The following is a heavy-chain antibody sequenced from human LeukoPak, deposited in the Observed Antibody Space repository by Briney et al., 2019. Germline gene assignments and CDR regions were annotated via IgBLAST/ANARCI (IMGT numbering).Heavy chain of an antibody. Sequence: SETLSLTCTVSGGSISSGGYYWSWIRQPPGKGLEWIGEINHSGSTNYNPSLKSRVTISVDTSKNQFSLKLSSVTAADTAVYYCARGYDFWSGYSPWYYGMDVWGQGTTVTVSS. CDR1: GGSISSGGYY. V-gene: IGHV4-39*07. CDR2: INHSGST. CDR3: ARGYDFWSGYSPWYYGMDV. J-gene: IGHJ6*02. D-gene: IGHD3-3*01.